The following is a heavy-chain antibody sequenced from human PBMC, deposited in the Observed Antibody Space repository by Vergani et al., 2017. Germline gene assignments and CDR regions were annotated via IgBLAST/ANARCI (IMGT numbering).Heavy chain of an antibody. CDR2: ISYDGSNK. CDR3: AKGRNGDFGDYYYYMDV. CDR1: GFTFSSYG. Sequence: QVQLVESGGGVVQPGRSLRLSCAASGFTFSSYGMHWVRQAPGKGLEWVAVISYDGSNKYYADSVKGRFTISRDNSKNTLYLQMNSLRAEDTAVYYCAKGRNGDFGDYYYYMDVWGKGTTVTVSS. D-gene: IGHD3-10*01. V-gene: IGHV3-30*18. J-gene: IGHJ6*03.